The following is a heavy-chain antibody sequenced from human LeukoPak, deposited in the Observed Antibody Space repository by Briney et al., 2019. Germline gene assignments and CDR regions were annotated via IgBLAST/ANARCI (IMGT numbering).Heavy chain of an antibody. CDR3: ARSNANSSGWFDY. CDR2: IIPIFGTA. J-gene: IGHJ4*02. V-gene: IGHV1-69*13. D-gene: IGHD6-19*01. CDR1: GGTFSSYA. Sequence: SVKVSCKASGGTFSSYAISWVRQAPGQGVEWMGGIIPIFGTANYAQKFQGRVTITADESTSTAYMELSSLRSEDTAVYYCARSNANSSGWFDYWGQGTLVTVSS.